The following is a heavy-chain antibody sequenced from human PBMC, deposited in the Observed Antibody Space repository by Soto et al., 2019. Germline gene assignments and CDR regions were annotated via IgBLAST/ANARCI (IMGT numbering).Heavy chain of an antibody. J-gene: IGHJ4*02. Sequence: QVQLVESGRDEVQPRRSLRLSCAASGFTFSSYGMHWVRQAPGKGLEWVAVISYDGSNKYYADSVKGRFTISSDNSKNPLLLQMNSLRAEDTAVYYCAKDYSSSWDAVGVVDYCGQGTLVTVSS. CDR3: AKDYSSSWDAVGVVDY. CDR1: GFTFSSYG. CDR2: ISYDGSNK. D-gene: IGHD6-13*01. V-gene: IGHV3-30*18.